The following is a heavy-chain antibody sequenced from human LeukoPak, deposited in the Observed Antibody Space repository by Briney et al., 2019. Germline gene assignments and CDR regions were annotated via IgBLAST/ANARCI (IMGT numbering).Heavy chain of an antibody. V-gene: IGHV3-48*03. Sequence: GGSLRLYCAASGFTFSSYEMNWVRQAPGKGLEWVSYISSSGSTIYYADSVKGRFTISRDNAKNSLYLQMNSLRAEDTAVYYCARGTTGQFDHWGQGTLVTVSS. J-gene: IGHJ5*02. CDR2: ISSSGSTI. CDR1: GFTFSSYE. CDR3: ARGTTGQFDH. D-gene: IGHD1-7*01.